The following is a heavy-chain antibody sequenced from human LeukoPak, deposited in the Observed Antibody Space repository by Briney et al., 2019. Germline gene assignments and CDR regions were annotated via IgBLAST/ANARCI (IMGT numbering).Heavy chain of an antibody. J-gene: IGHJ4*02. CDR3: TSVYCSGGSCYPNLPDY. Sequence: GGSLRLSCTGSGFTFGHYGMSWVRQAPGKGLGWVGLIRSTTYGGTTTYAASVRGRFTISRDDSKSVAYVQMNSLTTEDTAMYYCTSVYCSGGSCYPNLPDYWGQGTLVTVSS. CDR2: IRSTTYGGTT. D-gene: IGHD2-15*01. CDR1: GFTFGHYG. V-gene: IGHV3-49*04.